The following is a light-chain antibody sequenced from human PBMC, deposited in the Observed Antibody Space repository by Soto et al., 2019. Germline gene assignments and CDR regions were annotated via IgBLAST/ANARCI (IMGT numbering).Light chain of an antibody. V-gene: IGKV3-15*01. CDR3: HHYNSWPYS. CDR2: DAS. Sequence: EIVMTQSPDTPSVSPWERATLSCRASQSVSSNLAWSQQKPGQAPRLLIYDASTRAPGFPARFSGSGSGTEFTLTISSLQSADFAVYYCHHYNSWPYSFGQGTKVDIK. J-gene: IGKJ2*03. CDR1: QSVSSN.